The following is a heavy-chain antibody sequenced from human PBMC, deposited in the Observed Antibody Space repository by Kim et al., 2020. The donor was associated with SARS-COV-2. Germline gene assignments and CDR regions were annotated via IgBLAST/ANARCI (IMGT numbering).Heavy chain of an antibody. Sequence: RYSPSFQGQVTISADKSISTAYLQWSSLKASDTAMYYCARRLGVFDAFDIWGQGTMVTVSS. CDR3: ARRLGVFDAFDI. V-gene: IGHV5-51*01. J-gene: IGHJ3*02.